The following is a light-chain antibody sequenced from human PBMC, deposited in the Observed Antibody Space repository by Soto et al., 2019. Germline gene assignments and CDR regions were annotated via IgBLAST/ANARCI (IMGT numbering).Light chain of an antibody. CDR3: PKYGSE. J-gene: IGKJ1*01. CDR1: QSVSSSY. V-gene: IGKV3-20*01. CDR2: GAS. Sequence: IVLTQSPGTLSFSPGERATLSCRASQSVSSSYLAWYQQKPGQAPRLLIYGASSRATGIPDRFSGSGSGTDFTLTISTLEHEDLAVYYCPKYGSEFGQGTKVEI.